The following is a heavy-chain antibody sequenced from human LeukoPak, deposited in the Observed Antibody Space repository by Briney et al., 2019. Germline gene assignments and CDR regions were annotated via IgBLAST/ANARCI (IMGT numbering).Heavy chain of an antibody. CDR3: ARVPLDYGDYIYYYGMDV. Sequence: SVKVSCKASGGTFSSYAISWVRQAPGQGLEWMGGIIPIFGTANYAQKFQGRVTITADESTSTAYMELSSLRSEDTAMYYCARVPLDYGDYIYYYGMDVWGQGTTVTVSS. CDR2: IIPIFGTA. D-gene: IGHD4-17*01. J-gene: IGHJ6*02. V-gene: IGHV1-69*13. CDR1: GGTFSSYA.